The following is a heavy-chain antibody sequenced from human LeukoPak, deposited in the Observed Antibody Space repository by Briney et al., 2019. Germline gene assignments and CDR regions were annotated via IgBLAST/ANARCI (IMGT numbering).Heavy chain of an antibody. CDR1: GGSISSYY. Sequence: SETLSLTCTVSGGSISSYYWSRIRQPPGKGLEWIGYIFYSGSTNYNPSLKSRVTISVDTSKNQFSLKLSSVTAADTAVYYCARDQRDFWSGYYYYYMDVWGKGTTVTVSS. CDR3: ARDQRDFWSGYYYYYMDV. J-gene: IGHJ6*03. V-gene: IGHV4-59*01. CDR2: IFYSGST. D-gene: IGHD3-3*01.